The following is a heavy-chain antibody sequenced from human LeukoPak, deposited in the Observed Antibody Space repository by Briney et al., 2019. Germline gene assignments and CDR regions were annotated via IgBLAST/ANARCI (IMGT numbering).Heavy chain of an antibody. CDR2: IIPIFGTA. V-gene: IGHV1-69*06. D-gene: IGHD2-2*01. J-gene: IGHJ6*03. CDR1: GGTFSSYA. Sequence: SVKVSCKASGGTFSSYAISWVRQAPGQGLEWMGGIIPIFGTANYAQKFQGRVTITADKSTSTAYMELSSLRSEDTAVYYCARDIVVVPAARDYYYYMDVWGKGTTVTVSS. CDR3: ARDIVVVPAARDYYYYMDV.